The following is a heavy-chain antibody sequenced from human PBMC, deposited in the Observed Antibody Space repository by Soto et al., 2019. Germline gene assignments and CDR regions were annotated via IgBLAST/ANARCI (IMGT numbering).Heavy chain of an antibody. J-gene: IGHJ2*01. CDR2: IWDDGSNK. V-gene: IGHV3-33*01. D-gene: IGHD2-2*01. Sequence: QVQLVESGGGVVQPGRSLRLSCAASGFTFSHYGMHWVRQAPGQGLEWVAVIWDDGSNKYYADSVKGRFTISRDNSKNTQNLQIDNPRDGDTAVKCCAGDRGDCINARGYGGEPQWYFDLWGRGTLVTVSS. CDR3: AGDRGDCINARGYGGEPQWYFDL. CDR1: GFTFSHYG.